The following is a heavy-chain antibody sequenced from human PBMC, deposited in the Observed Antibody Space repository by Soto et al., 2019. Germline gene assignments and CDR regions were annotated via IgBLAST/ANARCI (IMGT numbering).Heavy chain of an antibody. V-gene: IGHV3-11*01. CDR1: GFTFSDYY. CDR2: ITSSGSTT. Sequence: QVQLVESGGDLVKPGGSLRLSCAASGFTFSDYYMSWIRQAPGKGLEWVSSITSSGSTTYYTDSVKGRFTISRDNAKNSLDLQINSLRAEDTAVYYCARERYSYGPYYFDYWGQGTLVTVSS. D-gene: IGHD5-18*01. J-gene: IGHJ4*02. CDR3: ARERYSYGPYYFDY.